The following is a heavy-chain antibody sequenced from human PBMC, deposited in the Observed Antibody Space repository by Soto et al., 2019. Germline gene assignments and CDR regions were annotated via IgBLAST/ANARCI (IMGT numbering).Heavy chain of an antibody. CDR1: GGSISSSNW. V-gene: IGHV4-4*02. D-gene: IGHD6-6*01. Sequence: KASETLSLTCAVSGGSISSSNWWSWVRQPPGKGLEWIGEIYHSGSTNYNPSLKSRVTISVDKSKNQFSLKLSSVTAADTAVYYCGCGIAAPSSLDVWGQGTTVTVSS. CDR3: GCGIAAPSSLDV. J-gene: IGHJ6*02. CDR2: IYHSGST.